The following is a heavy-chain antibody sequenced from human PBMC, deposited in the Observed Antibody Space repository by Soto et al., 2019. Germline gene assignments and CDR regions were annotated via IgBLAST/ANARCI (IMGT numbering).Heavy chain of an antibody. J-gene: IGHJ4*02. D-gene: IGHD3-3*02. CDR1: GFTFSSYG. Sequence: QVQLVESGGGVVQPGGSLRLSCAASGFTFSSYGMHWVRQAPGKGLEWVAVISYDGSKKYYADSVKGRFTISRDNSKNTVYLQMNSLRAEDTAVYYCAKDLGTFLDQYYFDYWGQGTLVTVSS. CDR2: ISYDGSKK. CDR3: AKDLGTFLDQYYFDY. V-gene: IGHV3-30*18.